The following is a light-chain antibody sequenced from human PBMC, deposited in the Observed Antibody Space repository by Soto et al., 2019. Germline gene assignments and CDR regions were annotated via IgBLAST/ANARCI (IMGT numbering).Light chain of an antibody. V-gene: IGKV1D-16*01. CDR1: QGITSW. CDR3: QHYNSYSEA. Sequence: DIRMTQSPSSVSASGGDRVTITFRASQGITSWLAWYQQKPGKAPKLLIYAASTLQSGVPSRFSGSGSETEFSLTISSLQPDDFATYYCQHYNSYSEAFGQGTKVDI. J-gene: IGKJ1*01. CDR2: AAS.